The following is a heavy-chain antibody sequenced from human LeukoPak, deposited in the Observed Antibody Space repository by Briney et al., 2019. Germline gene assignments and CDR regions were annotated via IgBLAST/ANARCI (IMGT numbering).Heavy chain of an antibody. J-gene: IGHJ6*03. D-gene: IGHD7-27*01. CDR1: GFTFSSYG. CDR2: ISGSGGST. V-gene: IGHV3-23*01. Sequence: GALRLSCAASGFTFSSYGMSWVRQAPGKGLEWVSAISGSGGSTYYADSVKGRFTISRDNSKNTLYLQMNSLRAEDTAVYYCAKETCYWGSHMDVWGKGTTVTISS. CDR3: AKETCYWGSHMDV.